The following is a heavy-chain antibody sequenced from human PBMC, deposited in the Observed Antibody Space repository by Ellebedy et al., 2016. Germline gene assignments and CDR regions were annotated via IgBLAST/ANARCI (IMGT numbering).Heavy chain of an antibody. Sequence: GGSLRLSCAASGFTFDDYAMHWVRQAPGKGLEWVSGISWNSGSIGYADSVKGRFTISRDNAKNSLYLQMNSLRAEDTALYYCAKDIAARPNGFDYWGQGTLVTVSS. D-gene: IGHD6-6*01. J-gene: IGHJ4*02. CDR2: ISWNSGSI. V-gene: IGHV3-9*01. CDR1: GFTFDDYA. CDR3: AKDIAARPNGFDY.